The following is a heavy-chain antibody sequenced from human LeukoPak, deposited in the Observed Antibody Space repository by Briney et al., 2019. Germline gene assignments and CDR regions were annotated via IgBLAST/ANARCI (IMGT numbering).Heavy chain of an antibody. J-gene: IGHJ4*02. CDR1: GGSISSGGYY. CDR3: ARAGDYGGNLDY. D-gene: IGHD4-23*01. CDR2: IYHSGST. V-gene: IGHV4-30-2*05. Sequence: SETLSLTCTVSGGSISSGGYYWSWIRQPPGKGLEWIGYIYHSGSTYYNPSLKSRVTISVDTSKNQFSLKLSSVTAADTAVYYCARAGDYGGNLDYWGQGTLVTVSS.